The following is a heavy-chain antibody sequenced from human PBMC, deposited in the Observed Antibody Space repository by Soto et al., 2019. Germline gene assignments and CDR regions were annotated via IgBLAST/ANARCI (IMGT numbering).Heavy chain of an antibody. D-gene: IGHD3-16*02. V-gene: IGHV3-74*01. CDR3: ARDRYRSYYFDY. CDR2: INSDGSST. Sequence: GGSLRLSCAASGFTFSSYWMHGVRQAPGKGLVWVSRINSDGSSTSYADSVKGRFTISRDNAKNTLYLQMNSLRAEDTAVYYCARDRYRSYYFDYWGQGTLVTVSS. CDR1: GFTFSSYW. J-gene: IGHJ4*02.